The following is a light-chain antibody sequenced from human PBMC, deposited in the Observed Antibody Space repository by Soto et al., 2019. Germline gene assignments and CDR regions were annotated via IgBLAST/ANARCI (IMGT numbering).Light chain of an antibody. CDR2: GAS. Sequence: EIVMTQSPATLSVSPGERATLSCRASQSVSSNLAWYQQKPGQAPMLLIYGASTRATGIPARFSGSGSGTEFTLTISSLQSEDFAVYYCQQYNNWLLLTFGGGTKVEIK. V-gene: IGKV3-15*01. CDR3: QQYNNWLLLT. J-gene: IGKJ4*01. CDR1: QSVSSN.